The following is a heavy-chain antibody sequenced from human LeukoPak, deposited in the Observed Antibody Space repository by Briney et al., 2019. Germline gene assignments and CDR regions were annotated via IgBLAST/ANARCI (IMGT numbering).Heavy chain of an antibody. J-gene: IGHJ4*02. D-gene: IGHD2-2*01. Sequence: RAGGSLRLSCAASGFTFSSYATHWVRQAPGKGLEWVAVISYDGSNKYYADSVKGRFTISRDNSKNTLYLQMNSLRAEDTAVYYCARPYCSSTSCLDYFDYWGQGTLVTVSS. CDR2: ISYDGSNK. CDR1: GFTFSSYA. CDR3: ARPYCSSTSCLDYFDY. V-gene: IGHV3-30-3*01.